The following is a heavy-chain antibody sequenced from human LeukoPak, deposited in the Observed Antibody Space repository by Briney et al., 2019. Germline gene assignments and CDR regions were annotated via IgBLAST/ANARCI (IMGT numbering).Heavy chain of an antibody. J-gene: IGHJ2*01. D-gene: IGHD6-13*01. CDR1: GYTFTGYY. CDR3: ARYTSSSSYWYFDL. CDR2: INPNSGGA. V-gene: IGHV1-2*02. Sequence: ASVKVSCKASGYTFTGYYMHWVRQAPGQGLEWMVWINPNSGGANYAQKFQGRVTMTRDTSISTAYMELSRLRSDDTAVYYCARYTSSSSYWYFDLWGRGTLVTVSS.